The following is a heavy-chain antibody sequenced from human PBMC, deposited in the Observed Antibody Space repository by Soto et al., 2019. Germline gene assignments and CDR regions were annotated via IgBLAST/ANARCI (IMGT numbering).Heavy chain of an antibody. D-gene: IGHD2-2*01. V-gene: IGHV3-23*01. CDR3: ARILPGVGYYGNDR. Sequence: EVQLLESGGGLVQPGGSLRLSCAASGFTFSSYAMKWVRQAPGKGLEWVSLIGESGTPTYYADSVKGRFTISRDNSGNTLFLEMYSLRAEDTAGYYCARILPGVGYYGNDRWGQGTKVTV. CDR2: IGESGTPT. CDR1: GFTFSSYA. J-gene: IGHJ6*02.